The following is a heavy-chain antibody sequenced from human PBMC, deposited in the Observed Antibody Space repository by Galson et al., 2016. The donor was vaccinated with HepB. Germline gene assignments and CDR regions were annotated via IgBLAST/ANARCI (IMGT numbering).Heavy chain of an antibody. CDR2: ITSGSTYT. CDR1: GFSFSDYY. J-gene: IGHJ5*02. D-gene: IGHD5-24*01. Sequence: SLRLSCAASGFSFSDYYMAWIRQAPGKGLELISYITSGSTYTNHADSVKGRFTISRDHADNSLYLQMNSLGGDDTAVYYWARGLFGWLQTWGQGTLVTVSS. CDR3: ARGLFGWLQT. V-gene: IGHV3-11*06.